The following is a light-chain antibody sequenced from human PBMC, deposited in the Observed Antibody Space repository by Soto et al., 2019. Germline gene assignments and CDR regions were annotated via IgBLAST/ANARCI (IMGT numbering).Light chain of an antibody. CDR3: QQYNSLWT. Sequence: DIQMTQSPSTLSASVGDRVTITCRASQSINSWLAWYQQKPGKALKLLIYKASSLESGVPSRFSGSGSGTEFTLTISSLQPDDFATYYCQQYNSLWTFGQGTKVEIK. J-gene: IGKJ1*01. V-gene: IGKV1-5*03. CDR1: QSINSW. CDR2: KAS.